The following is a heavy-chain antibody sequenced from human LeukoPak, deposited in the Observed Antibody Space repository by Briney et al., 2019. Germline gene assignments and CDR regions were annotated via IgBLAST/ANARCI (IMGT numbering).Heavy chain of an antibody. CDR3: ARDRGYCSSTSCYSPLNWFDP. CDR2: INPSGGST. CDR1: GYTFTSYY. Sequence: ASVTVSCKASGYTFTSYYMHWVRQAPGQGLEWMGIINPSGGSTSYAQKFQGRVTMTRDMSTSTVYMELSSLRSEDTAVYYCARDRGYCSSTSCYSPLNWFDPWGQGTLVTVSS. V-gene: IGHV1-46*01. J-gene: IGHJ5*02. D-gene: IGHD2-2*02.